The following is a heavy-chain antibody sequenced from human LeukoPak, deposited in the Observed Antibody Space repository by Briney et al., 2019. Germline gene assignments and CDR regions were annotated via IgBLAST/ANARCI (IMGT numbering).Heavy chain of an antibody. D-gene: IGHD3-3*01. Sequence: GGSLRLSCRTSGFTFSSYAMSWVRQAPGKALEWVSSISGSGGSTYYAESVKGRFTISRDNSKNTLYLQMNSLRAEDTAVYYCAKDERRITIFGVASNYWGQGTLVTVSA. J-gene: IGHJ4*02. CDR1: GFTFSSYA. CDR2: ISGSGGST. CDR3: AKDERRITIFGVASNY. V-gene: IGHV3-23*01.